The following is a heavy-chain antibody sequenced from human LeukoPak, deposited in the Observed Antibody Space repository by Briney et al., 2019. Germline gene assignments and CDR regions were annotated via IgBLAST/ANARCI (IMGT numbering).Heavy chain of an antibody. J-gene: IGHJ4*02. V-gene: IGHV3-7*01. CDR1: GFTFSSYW. D-gene: IGHD6-13*01. CDR3: TRDLISAALAGFLYYFDY. Sequence: GGSLRLSCAASGFTFSSYWMSWVRQAPGKGLEWVANIKQDGSEKYYVDSVKGRFTISRDNPKKSLYLQMNSLRIEDTAVYYCTRDLISAALAGFLYYFDYWGQGTLATVSS. CDR2: IKQDGSEK.